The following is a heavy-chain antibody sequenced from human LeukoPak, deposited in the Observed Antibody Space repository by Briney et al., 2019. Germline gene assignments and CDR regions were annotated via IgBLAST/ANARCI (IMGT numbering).Heavy chain of an antibody. D-gene: IGHD3-22*01. J-gene: IGHJ4*02. CDR1: GYTFTGCY. V-gene: IGHV1-18*04. CDR2: ISAYNGNT. CDR3: ARSYYYDSSGYSDY. Sequence: GASVKVSCKASGYTFTGCYMHWVRQAPGQGLEWMGWISAYNGNTNYAQKLQGRVTMTTDTSTSTAYMELRSLRSDDTAVYYCARSYYYDSSGYSDYWGQGTLVTVSS.